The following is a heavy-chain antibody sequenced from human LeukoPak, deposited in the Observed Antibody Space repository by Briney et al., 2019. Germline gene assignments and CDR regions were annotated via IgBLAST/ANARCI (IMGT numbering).Heavy chain of an antibody. CDR3: AELGITMIGGV. J-gene: IGHJ6*04. CDR2: IKQDGSEK. V-gene: IGHV3-7*01. D-gene: IGHD3-10*02. CDR1: GFTLSTYW. Sequence: PGGSLRLSCAASGFTLSTYWMSWVRQAPGKGLEWVANIKQDGSEKYYVDSVKGRFTISRDNAKNSLYLQMNSLRVEDTAVYYCAELGITMIGGVWGKGTTVTISS.